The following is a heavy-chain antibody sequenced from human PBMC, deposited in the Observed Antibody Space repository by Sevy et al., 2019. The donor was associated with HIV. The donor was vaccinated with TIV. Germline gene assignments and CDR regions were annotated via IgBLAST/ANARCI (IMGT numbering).Heavy chain of an antibody. CDR3: ARGAVVIGTAATPVLDF. J-gene: IGHJ4*02. V-gene: IGHV4-59*08. D-gene: IGHD2-2*01. CDR2: IYNNIGST. CDR1: DDSINSYY. Sequence: SETLSLTCSASDDSINSYYWSWIRQPPGKGLEWIGYIYNNIGSTSYNPSLTSRVTISVDTSKNQFSLKLTSVTAADTAVYYCARGAVVIGTAATPVLDFWGLGSLVTVSS.